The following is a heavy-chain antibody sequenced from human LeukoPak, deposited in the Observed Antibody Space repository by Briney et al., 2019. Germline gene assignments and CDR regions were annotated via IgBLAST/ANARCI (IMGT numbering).Heavy chain of an antibody. V-gene: IGHV4-4*02. Sequence: SETLSLTCAVSGDSISSSTNGWSWVRQPPGKGLEWIGEVFHNENTNYNPSLRSRVTMSVDKSKNHFSLRLNFMTAADTAVYYCLHGGNSGDWVYWGQGTLVTVSS. J-gene: IGHJ4*02. D-gene: IGHD4-23*01. CDR2: VFHNENT. CDR1: GDSISSSTNG. CDR3: LHGGNSGDWVY.